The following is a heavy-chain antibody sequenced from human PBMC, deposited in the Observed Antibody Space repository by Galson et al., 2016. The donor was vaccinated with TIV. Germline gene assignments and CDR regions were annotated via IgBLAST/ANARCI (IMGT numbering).Heavy chain of an antibody. CDR3: ARELHWSGRDY. CDR2: ISETSSYT. J-gene: IGHJ4*02. V-gene: IGHV3-21*01. D-gene: IGHD3-3*01. CDR1: GFSFSTYS. Sequence: SLRLSCAASGFSFSTYSMNWVRQAPGKGLEWVSYISETSSYTYYADSVKGRFTISRDNAKDSVYLQMNSLRAEDTAVYYCARELHWSGRDYWGQGTLVTVSS.